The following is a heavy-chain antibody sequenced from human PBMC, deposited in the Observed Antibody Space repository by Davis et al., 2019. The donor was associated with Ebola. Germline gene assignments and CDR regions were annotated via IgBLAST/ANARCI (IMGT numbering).Heavy chain of an antibody. J-gene: IGHJ6*02. V-gene: IGHV1-2*04. D-gene: IGHD5-18*01. CDR2: INPNSGGK. CDR3: ARGGRYSYGPGYYYYYGMDV. Sequence: ASVKVSCKASGYTFTGYYMHWVRQAPGQGLEWMGWINPNSGGKNYAQKFQGWVTMTRDTSISTAYMELSRLRSDDTAVYYCARGGRYSYGPGYYYYYGMDVWGQGTTVTVSS. CDR1: GYTFTGYY.